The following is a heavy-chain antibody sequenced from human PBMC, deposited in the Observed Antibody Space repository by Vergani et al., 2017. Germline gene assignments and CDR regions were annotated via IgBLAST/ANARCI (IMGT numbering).Heavy chain of an antibody. J-gene: IGHJ4*02. Sequence: QVQLQESGPGLVKPSETLSLTCAVSGYSISSGYYWGWIRQPPGKGLEWIGEINHSGSTNYNPSLKSRVTISVDTSKNQFSLKLSSVTAADTAVYYCARGGGPDYWGQGTLVTVSS. CDR2: INHSGST. CDR1: GYSISSGYY. D-gene: IGHD3-10*01. V-gene: IGHV4-38-2*01. CDR3: ARGGGPDY.